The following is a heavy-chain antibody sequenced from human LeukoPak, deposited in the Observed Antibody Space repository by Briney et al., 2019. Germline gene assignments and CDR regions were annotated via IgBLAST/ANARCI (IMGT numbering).Heavy chain of an antibody. V-gene: IGHV4-59*08. CDR1: VGSISSYY. Sequence: SETLSLTCTVSVGSISSYYWSWMRQPPGKGLEWIGYIYYSGSTNYNPSLKSRVTISVDTSKNQFSLKVSSVTAADTAVYYCASNYYGSGSLDYWGQGNLVTVSS. CDR3: ASNYYGSGSLDY. D-gene: IGHD3-10*01. J-gene: IGHJ4*02. CDR2: IYYSGST.